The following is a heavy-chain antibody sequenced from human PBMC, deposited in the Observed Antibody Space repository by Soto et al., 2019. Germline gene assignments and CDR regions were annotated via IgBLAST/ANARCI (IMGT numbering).Heavy chain of an antibody. D-gene: IGHD3-10*01. CDR2: IYPDDSDT. CDR3: ARSGSGSYDSSKYYHYGMDV. V-gene: IGHV5-51*01. CDR1: GYTFTTYW. J-gene: IGHJ6*02. Sequence: PXESLKISCKGSGYTFTTYWIGWMRQLPGKGLEWMGIIYPDDSDTKYSPSFQGHVTISADKSINTAYLQWSSLKASDTAMYYCARSGSGSYDSSKYYHYGMDVWGQGTTVTVSS.